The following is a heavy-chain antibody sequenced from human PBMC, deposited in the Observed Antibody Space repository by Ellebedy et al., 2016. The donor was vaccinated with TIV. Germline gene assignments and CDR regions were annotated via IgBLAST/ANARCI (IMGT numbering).Heavy chain of an antibody. CDR1: GGSISSSNW. D-gene: IGHD3-9*01. V-gene: IGHV4-4*02. J-gene: IGHJ2*01. CDR3: ARGLEGTTYYDILTPTPSNWYFDL. CDR2: IYHSRST. Sequence: MPGGSLRLSCAVSGGSISSSNWWSWVRQPPGKGLEWIGEIYHSRSTNYNPSLKSRVTISVDTSKNQFSLKLSSVTAADTAVYYCARGLEGTTYYDILTPTPSNWYFDLWGRGTLVTVSS.